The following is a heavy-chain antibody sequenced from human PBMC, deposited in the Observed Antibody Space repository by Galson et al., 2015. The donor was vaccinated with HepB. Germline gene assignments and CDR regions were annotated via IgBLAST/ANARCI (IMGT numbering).Heavy chain of an antibody. CDR3: AHDRGPTGAGPFQH. J-gene: IGHJ1*01. V-gene: IGHV2-5*02. D-gene: IGHD1-14*01. CDR1: GFSLSTSGVG. Sequence: PALVKPTQTLTLTCTFSGFSLSTSGVGVGWIRQPPGKALEWLALIYWDDDKRYSPSLKSRLTITKDTSKNQVVLTMTNMDPVDTATYYCAHDRGPTGAGPFQHWGQGTLVTVSS. CDR2: IYWDDDK.